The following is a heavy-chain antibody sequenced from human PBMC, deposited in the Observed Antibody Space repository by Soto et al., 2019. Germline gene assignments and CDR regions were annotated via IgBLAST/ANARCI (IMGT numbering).Heavy chain of an antibody. CDR2: TSYDGSIS. CDR3: AKGDSGYDYFYGMDV. CDR1: GVPFSTYG. D-gene: IGHD5-12*01. V-gene: IGHV3-30*18. Sequence: GGSPRLSGVVSGVPFSTYGMRWVSKTTGKGLQWVAVTSYDGSISDYADPVKGRFTISRVNSKNTLYLQMDSLRTEDTAVYYCAKGDSGYDYFYGMDVWGQGTTVTVSS. J-gene: IGHJ6*02.